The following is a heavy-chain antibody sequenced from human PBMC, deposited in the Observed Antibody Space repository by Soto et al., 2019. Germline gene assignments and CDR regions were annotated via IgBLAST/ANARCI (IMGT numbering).Heavy chain of an antibody. CDR3: ARVADACSGGSCSNYYYYGMDV. Sequence: PSETLSLTCTVSGGSISSGDYYWSWIRQPPGKGLEWIGYIYYSGSTYYNPSLKSRVTISVDTSKNQFSLKLSSVTAADTAVYYCARVADACSGGSCSNYYYYGMDVWGQGTTVTVSS. D-gene: IGHD2-15*01. J-gene: IGHJ6*02. CDR2: IYYSGST. V-gene: IGHV4-30-4*01. CDR1: GGSISSGDYY.